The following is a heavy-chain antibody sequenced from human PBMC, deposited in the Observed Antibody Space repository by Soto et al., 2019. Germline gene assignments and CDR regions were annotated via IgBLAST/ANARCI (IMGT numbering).Heavy chain of an antibody. J-gene: IGHJ4*02. CDR1: GFTVSSNY. V-gene: IGHV3-53*01. D-gene: IGHD6-19*01. CDR3: ARGWVNGPPRYYFDY. Sequence: GGSLRLSCAASGFTVSSNYMSWVRQAPGKGLEWVSVIYSGGSTYYADSVKGRFTISRDNSKNTLYLQMNSLRAEDTAVYYCARGWVNGPPRYYFDYWGQGTLVTVSS. CDR2: IYSGGST.